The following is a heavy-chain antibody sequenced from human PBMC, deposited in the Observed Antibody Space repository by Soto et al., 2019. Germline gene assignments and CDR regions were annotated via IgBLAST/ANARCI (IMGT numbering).Heavy chain of an antibody. D-gene: IGHD6-6*01. V-gene: IGHV1-69*13. CDR2: IIPIFGTA. J-gene: IGHJ4*02. Sequence: SVKVSCKASGGTFSSYAISWVRQAPGQGLEWMGGIIPIFGTANYAQKFQGRVTITADESTSTAYMELSSLRSEDTAVYYCASDGSSSSPVVYYWGQGTLVTVSS. CDR1: GGTFSSYA. CDR3: ASDGSSSSPVVYY.